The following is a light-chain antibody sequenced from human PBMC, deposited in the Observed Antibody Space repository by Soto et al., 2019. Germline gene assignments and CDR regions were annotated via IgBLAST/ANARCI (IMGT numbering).Light chain of an antibody. CDR2: AAS. CDR1: QTISSH. J-gene: IGKJ1*01. CDR3: QQSYSTWT. V-gene: IGKV1-39*01. Sequence: DIQMTQSPSSLSASVGDRVTITCRASQTISSHLNWYQQKQGKAPKALIYAASSLHSGLPSRFSGSGSGTDFTLTISSLQPEDFANDYCQQSYSTWTFGQGTKVDIK.